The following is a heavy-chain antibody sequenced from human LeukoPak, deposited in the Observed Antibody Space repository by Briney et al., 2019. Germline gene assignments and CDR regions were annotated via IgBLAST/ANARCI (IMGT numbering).Heavy chain of an antibody. J-gene: IGHJ5*02. CDR1: GYTFTSYY. Sequence: ASVKDSCKASGYTFTSYYMHWGRQAPGQGLEWMGIINPTGSSTSYTQKFQGRVTMTRDTSTSTVYMELSSLRSEDTAVYYCARDSSGWYLGTYDWFDPWGQGTLVTVSS. V-gene: IGHV1-46*01. D-gene: IGHD6-19*01. CDR3: ARDSSGWYLGTYDWFDP. CDR2: INPTGSST.